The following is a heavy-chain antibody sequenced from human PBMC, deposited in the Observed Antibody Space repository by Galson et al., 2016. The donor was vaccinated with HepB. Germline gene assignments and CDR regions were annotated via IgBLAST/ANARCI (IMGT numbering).Heavy chain of an antibody. V-gene: IGHV1-18*01. D-gene: IGHD2/OR15-2a*01. CDR3: ARDVQYRVDS. CDR2: ISTYSGDT. Sequence: SVKVSCKAFGYTFTTSGISWVRQAPGQGLEWMGWISTYSGDTKYAQNFQGGLTLTTDSSTTKAYMGLRSLRFDGTAMYYCARDVQYRVDSGGQGTLVTVS. J-gene: IGHJ4*02. CDR1: GYTFTTSG.